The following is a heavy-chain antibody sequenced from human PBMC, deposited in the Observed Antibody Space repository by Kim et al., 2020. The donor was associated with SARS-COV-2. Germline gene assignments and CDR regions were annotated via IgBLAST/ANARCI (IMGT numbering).Heavy chain of an antibody. CDR2: IYYSGST. V-gene: IGHV4-39*01. Sequence: SETLSLTCTVSGGSISSSSYYWGWIRQPPGKGLEWIGSIYYSGSTYYNPSLKSRVTISVDTSKNQFSLKLSSVTAADTAVYYCARPKTFTIIGVVIPTGWCDPWGEGTLVTVSS. CDR3: ARPKTFTIIGVVIPTGWCDP. D-gene: IGHD3-3*01. CDR1: GGSISSSSYY. J-gene: IGHJ5*02.